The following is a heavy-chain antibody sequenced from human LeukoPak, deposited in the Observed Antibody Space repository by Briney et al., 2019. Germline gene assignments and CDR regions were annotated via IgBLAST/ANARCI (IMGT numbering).Heavy chain of an antibody. CDR2: ISSSSSYI. CDR3: ARDLVVPAAMDAFDI. D-gene: IGHD2-2*01. CDR1: GFTFSSYS. V-gene: IGHV3-21*01. J-gene: IGHJ3*02. Sequence: GGSLTLSCAASGFTFSSYSMNWVRQAPGKGLEWVSSISSSSSYIYYADSVKGRFTISRDNAKNSLYLQMKSLRAEDTAVYYCARDLVVPAAMDAFDIWGQGTMVTVSS.